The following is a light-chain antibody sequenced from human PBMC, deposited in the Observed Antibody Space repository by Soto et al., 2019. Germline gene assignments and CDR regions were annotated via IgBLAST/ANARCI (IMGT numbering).Light chain of an antibody. V-gene: IGKV1D-12*01. J-gene: IGKJ5*01. CDR1: QGIGTW. CDR2: GAT. Sequence: DVQVTQSPYFVSASVGDRVTITCRASQGIGTWLAWYKQKPVKAPRLLIYGATDLQSGVPSRFSGSGLGKHFSLTIFSLQTEDFATYYCQQTNSFPITFGQGTRLEI. CDR3: QQTNSFPIT.